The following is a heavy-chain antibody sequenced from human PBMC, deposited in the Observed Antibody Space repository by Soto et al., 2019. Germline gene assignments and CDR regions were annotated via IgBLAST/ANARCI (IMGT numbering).Heavy chain of an antibody. V-gene: IGHV1-69*13. CDR3: ARPVEMATISRSYLFY. J-gene: IGHJ4*02. Sequence: SLMVSCKASGGTFSNYAINWVRQAPGQGLEWMGGIIPIFGTANYAQKFQGRVTITADESTSTAYLDLSSLRSEDTAVYYCARPVEMATISRSYLFYWGQGTLVTVS. D-gene: IGHD5-12*01. CDR2: IIPIFGTA. CDR1: GGTFSNYA.